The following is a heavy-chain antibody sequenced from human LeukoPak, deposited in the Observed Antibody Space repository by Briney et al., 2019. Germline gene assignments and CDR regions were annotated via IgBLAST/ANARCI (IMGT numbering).Heavy chain of an antibody. V-gene: IGHV1-18*01. CDR3: ARGPSFCSGTSCYQDY. CDR2: ISAYNGNT. J-gene: IGHJ4*02. D-gene: IGHD2-2*01. CDR1: GYTFTSYG. Sequence: ASVKVSCKASGYTFTSYGISWVRQAPGQGLEWMGWISAYNGNTNYTQKLQGRVTMTTDTSTSTAYMELRSLRSDDTAVYYCARGPSFCSGTSCYQDYWGQGTLVTVSS.